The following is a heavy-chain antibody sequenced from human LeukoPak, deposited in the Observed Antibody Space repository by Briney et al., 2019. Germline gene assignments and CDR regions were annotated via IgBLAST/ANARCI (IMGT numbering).Heavy chain of an antibody. J-gene: IGHJ5*02. CDR1: GFTFSSYW. CDR3: ARLPENYDILTGYDWFDP. V-gene: IGHV3-7*01. D-gene: IGHD3-9*01. CDR2: IRQDGSEK. Sequence: GGSLRLSCAASGFTFSSYWMSWVRQAPGKGLEWVANIRQDGSEKYYVDSVKGRFTISRDNAKNSLYLQMSSLRAEDTAVYYCARLPENYDILTGYDWFDPWGQGTLVTVSS.